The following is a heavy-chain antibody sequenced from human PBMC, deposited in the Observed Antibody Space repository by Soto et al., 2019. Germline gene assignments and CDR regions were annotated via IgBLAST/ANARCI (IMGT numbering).Heavy chain of an antibody. CDR3: ARGGSMIRGRNFLDA. V-gene: IGHV4-59*01. Sequence: PSETLSLTCNVSSVPLTEYSWSLVRQSPGKGLECIGNDFDSGRNMYNPSLKSRVTISVDTSKNLFSLKLSSVTAADTSVYHCARGGSMIRGRNFLDAWGQGVPVTSPQ. CDR2: DFDSGRN. CDR1: SVPLTEYS. D-gene: IGHD3-10*01. J-gene: IGHJ5*02.